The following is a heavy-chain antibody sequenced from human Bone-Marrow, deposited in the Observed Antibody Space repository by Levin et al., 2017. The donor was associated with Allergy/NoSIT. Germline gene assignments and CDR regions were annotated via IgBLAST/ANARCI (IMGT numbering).Heavy chain of an antibody. V-gene: IGHV3-48*03. Sequence: GGSLRLSCIASDFTISSYEMNWVRRAPGKGLEWLSYISRSGTTILYADSVRGRFTISRDNAKNSLYLQMNSLRADDTAIYYCARGDWGSGQTFDYWGQGTLVTVSS. CDR3: ARGDWGSGQTFDY. J-gene: IGHJ4*02. CDR2: ISRSGTTI. CDR1: DFTISSYE. D-gene: IGHD7-27*01.